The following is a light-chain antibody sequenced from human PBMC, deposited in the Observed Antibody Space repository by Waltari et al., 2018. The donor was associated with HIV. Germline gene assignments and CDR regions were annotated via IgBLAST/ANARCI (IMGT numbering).Light chain of an antibody. CDR1: QGIRSA. J-gene: IGKJ4*02. CDR2: DAS. CDR3: EQFNTYPRT. Sequence: AIQLTQSPSSLSASVRDKVTITCRASQGIRSALAWYQQKPGKAPNRLIYDASTLESVVPSRFRGNGSGADFTLTISSLQPEDFATYYCEQFNTYPRTFGGGTKVEIK. V-gene: IGKV1-13*02.